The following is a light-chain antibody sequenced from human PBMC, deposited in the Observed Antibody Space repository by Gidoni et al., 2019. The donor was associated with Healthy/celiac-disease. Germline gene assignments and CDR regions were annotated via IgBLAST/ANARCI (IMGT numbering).Light chain of an antibody. CDR1: QGISSY. J-gene: IGKJ3*01. CDR2: AAS. Sequence: AIRMTQSPSSFSASTGDRGTITCRASQGISSYLAWYQQKPGKAPKLLIYAASTLQSGVPSRFSGSGSGTDLTLTISCLQSEDFATYYCQQYYSYPPTFGPGTKVDIK. CDR3: QQYYSYPPT. V-gene: IGKV1-8*01.